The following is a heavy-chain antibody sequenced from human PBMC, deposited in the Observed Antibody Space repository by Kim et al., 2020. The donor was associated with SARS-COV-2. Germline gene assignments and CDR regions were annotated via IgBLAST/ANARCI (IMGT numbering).Heavy chain of an antibody. J-gene: IGHJ1*01. Sequence: QKLQGRVTMTTDTSTSTAYMELRSLRSDDTAVYYCARVPDYGDYVRYFQHWGQGTLVTVSS. V-gene: IGHV1-18*01. CDR3: ARVPDYGDYVRYFQH. D-gene: IGHD4-17*01.